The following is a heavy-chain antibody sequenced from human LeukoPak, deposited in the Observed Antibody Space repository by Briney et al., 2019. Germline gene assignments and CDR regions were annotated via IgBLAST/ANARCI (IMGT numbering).Heavy chain of an antibody. J-gene: IGHJ6*02. CDR2: ISSGTTYI. CDR1: GFTFSSYS. Sequence: GGSLRLSCAASGFTFSSYSMNWVRQAPEKGLEWVSSISSGTTYIYYADSLKGRFTISRDNAKSSLYLQMNSLSAEDTAVYYCAKASDYGDYFSGMDVWGRGTTVTVS. D-gene: IGHD4-17*01. CDR3: AKASDYGDYFSGMDV. V-gene: IGHV3-21*01.